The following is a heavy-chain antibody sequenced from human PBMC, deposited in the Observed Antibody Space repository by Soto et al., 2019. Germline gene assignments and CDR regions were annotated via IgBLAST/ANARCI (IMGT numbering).Heavy chain of an antibody. CDR1: GGSISSAGYY. CDR2: IYFSGVT. D-gene: IGHD1-1*01. Sequence: QVQLPESGPGLVEPSQTLSLTCTVSGGSISSAGYYWSWIRQRPGKGLEWIVYIYFSGVTYYNPSLESRVTISVDTSKNQFSLRLSSVPAADTAVYYCARDPWRTPPEAAFDVWGQGTKVTVAS. J-gene: IGHJ3*01. CDR3: ARDPWRTPPEAAFDV. V-gene: IGHV4-31*03.